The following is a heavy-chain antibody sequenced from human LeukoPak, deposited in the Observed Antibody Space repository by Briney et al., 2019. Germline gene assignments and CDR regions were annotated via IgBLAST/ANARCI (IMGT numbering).Heavy chain of an antibody. D-gene: IGHD6-13*01. CDR3: ARGNLYSSSWYAH. CDR2: IYYTGGT. CDR1: GGSIGSNY. J-gene: IGHJ5*02. V-gene: IGHV4-59*12. Sequence: SETLSLTCTVSGGSIGSNYWTWIRQPPGKGLEYIGYIYYTGGTNYNPSLKSRVTISVDTSKNQFSLKLSSVTAADTAVYYCARGNLYSSSWYAHWGQGTLVTVSS.